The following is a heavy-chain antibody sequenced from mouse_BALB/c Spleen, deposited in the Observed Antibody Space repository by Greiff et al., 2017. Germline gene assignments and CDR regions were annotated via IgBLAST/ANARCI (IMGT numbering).Heavy chain of an antibody. Sequence: QVQLQQSGAELVRPGTSVKVSCKASGYAFTNYLIEWVKQRPGQGLEWIGVINPGSGGTNYNEKFKGKATLTADKSSSTAYMQLSSLTSDDSAVDFCARRDGWYFDVWGAGTTVTVSA. V-gene: IGHV1-54*01. CDR2: INPGSGGT. CDR1: GYAFTNYL. J-gene: IGHJ1*01. CDR3: ARRDGWYFDV.